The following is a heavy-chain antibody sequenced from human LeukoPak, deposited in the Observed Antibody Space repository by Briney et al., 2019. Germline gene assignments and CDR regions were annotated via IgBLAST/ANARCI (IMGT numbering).Heavy chain of an antibody. CDR2: ISSSSSYI. CDR3: AKGVTPSSSSWYNLYYYYYYMDV. J-gene: IGHJ6*03. D-gene: IGHD6-13*01. CDR1: GFTFSSYS. Sequence: KTGGSLRLSCAASGFTFSSYSMNWVRQAPGKGLEWVSSISSSSSYIYYADSVKGRFTISRDNAKNSLYLQMNSLRAEDTAVYYCAKGVTPSSSSWYNLYYYYYYMDVRGKGTTVTVSS. V-gene: IGHV3-21*01.